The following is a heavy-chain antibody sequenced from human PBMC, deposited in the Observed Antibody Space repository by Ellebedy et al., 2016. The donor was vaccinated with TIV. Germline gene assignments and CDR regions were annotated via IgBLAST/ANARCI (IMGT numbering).Heavy chain of an antibody. CDR1: GSSISSGYY. V-gene: IGHV4-38-2*02. CDR3: ARDGAGRWDY. D-gene: IGHD4-23*01. J-gene: IGHJ4*02. Sequence: MPGGSLRLSCSVSGSSISSGYYWGWIRQPPGRGLEGIGSMYHSGSTYFSPSLKSRVTMSVDTSKNQFSLRLSSVTAADTAVYYCARDGAGRWDYWGPGTLVTVSS. CDR2: MYHSGST.